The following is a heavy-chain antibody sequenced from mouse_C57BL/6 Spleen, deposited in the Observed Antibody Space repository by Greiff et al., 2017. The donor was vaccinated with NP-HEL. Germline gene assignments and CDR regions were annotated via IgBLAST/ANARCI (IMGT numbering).Heavy chain of an antibody. J-gene: IGHJ1*03. V-gene: IGHV2-2*01. Sequence: VHLVESGPGLVQPSQSLSITCTVSGFSLTSYGVHWVRQSPGKGLEWLGVIWSGGSTDYNAAFISRLSISKDNSKSQVFFKMNSLQADDTAIYYCARNLGGSIYWYFDVWGTGTTVTVSS. CDR2: IWSGGST. CDR1: GFSLTSYG. CDR3: ARNLGGSIYWYFDV. D-gene: IGHD1-1*01.